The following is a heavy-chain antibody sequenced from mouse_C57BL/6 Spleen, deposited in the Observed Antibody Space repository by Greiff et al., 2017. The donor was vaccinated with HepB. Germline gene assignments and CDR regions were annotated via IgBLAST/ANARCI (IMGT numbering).Heavy chain of an antibody. V-gene: IGHV1-50*01. CDR1: GYTFTSYW. CDR2: IDPSDSYT. J-gene: IGHJ4*01. D-gene: IGHD3-3*01. CDR3: AGRDTGDAMDS. Sequence: QVQLQQPGAELVKPGASVKLSCKASGYTFTSYWMQWVKQRPGQGLEWIGEIDPSDSYTNYNQKFKGKGTLTVDTSSSTAYMQLSSLTSEDSAVYYGAGRDTGDAMDSWGQGTPVTVSA.